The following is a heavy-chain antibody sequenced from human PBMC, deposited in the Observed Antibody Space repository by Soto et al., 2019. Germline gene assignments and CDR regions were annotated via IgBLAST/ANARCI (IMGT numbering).Heavy chain of an antibody. CDR2: ISAYNGNT. J-gene: IGHJ4*02. D-gene: IGHD3-10*01. Sequence: ASVKVSCKASGYTFTNYGITWVRQAPGQGLEWMGWISAYNGNTHYTQRLQGRVTMTTDTSTSTAYMELRGLRSDDTAVYYCAKTYSDSKLLWFGELLYGTYFDYWGQGTLVTVSS. CDR3: AKTYSDSKLLWFGELLYGTYFDY. CDR1: GYTFTNYG. V-gene: IGHV1-18*01.